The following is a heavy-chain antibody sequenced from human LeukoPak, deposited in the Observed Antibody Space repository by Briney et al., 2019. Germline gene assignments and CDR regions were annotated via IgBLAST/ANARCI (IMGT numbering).Heavy chain of an antibody. CDR2: ISYDGSNK. J-gene: IGHJ4*02. Sequence: GGSLRLSCAASGFTFSSYAMHWVRQAPGKGLEWVAVISYDGSNKYYADSVKGRFTISRDNSKNTLYLQMNSLRAEDTAVYYCARDGYDISGFFFDYWGQGTLVTVSS. CDR3: ARDGYDISGFFFDY. V-gene: IGHV3-30-3*01. CDR1: GFTFSSYA. D-gene: IGHD3-22*01.